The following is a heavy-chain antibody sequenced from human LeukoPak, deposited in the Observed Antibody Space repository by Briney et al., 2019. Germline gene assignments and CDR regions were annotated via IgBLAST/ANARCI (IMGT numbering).Heavy chain of an antibody. CDR1: GFTFSSYW. V-gene: IGHV3-7*01. Sequence: GGSLRLSCSASGFTFSSYWMSWVRQAPGTGLEWVANIKQDGSEKYYVDSVKGRFTISRDNAKNSLYLQMNSLRAEDTAVYYCARVGIAAAGWAFDIWGQGTMVTVSS. CDR3: ARVGIAAAGWAFDI. CDR2: IKQDGSEK. J-gene: IGHJ3*02. D-gene: IGHD6-13*01.